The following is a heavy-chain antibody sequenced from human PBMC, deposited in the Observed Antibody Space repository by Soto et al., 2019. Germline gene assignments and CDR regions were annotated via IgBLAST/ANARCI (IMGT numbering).Heavy chain of an antibody. CDR1: GYTFTGYY. CDR2: INRNRGGT. CDR3: ARDGGSGTSDPFEI. V-gene: IGHV1-2*04. J-gene: IGHJ3*02. Sequence: ASVKVSCKAAGYTFTGYYMHWVRQAPGQGLEWMGWINRNRGGTNYAQKIQCWVTMTRDTSISTAYMELSRLRYDETAVYSCARDGGSGTSDPFEISSQGTIVPVSS. D-gene: IGHD1-1*01.